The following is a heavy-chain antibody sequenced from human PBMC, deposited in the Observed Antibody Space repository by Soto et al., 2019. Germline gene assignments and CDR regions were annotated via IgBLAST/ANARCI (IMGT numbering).Heavy chain of an antibody. CDR3: ARQEDYGSGSYYYYGMDV. J-gene: IGHJ6*02. V-gene: IGHV4-39*01. D-gene: IGHD3-10*01. CDR2: IYYSGST. Sequence: SETLSLTCTVSGGSISSSSYYWGWIRQPPGKGLEWIGSIYYSGSTYYSPSLKSRVTISVDTSKNQFSLKLSSVTAADTAVYNCARQEDYGSGSYYYYGMDVWGQGTTVTVSS. CDR1: GGSISSSSYY.